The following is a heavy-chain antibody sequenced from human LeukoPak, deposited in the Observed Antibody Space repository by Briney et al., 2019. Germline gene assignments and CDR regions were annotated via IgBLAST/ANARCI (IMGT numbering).Heavy chain of an antibody. J-gene: IGHJ4*02. V-gene: IGHV3-7*01. CDR2: IKQDGSET. CDR1: GFTFSTYW. D-gene: IGHD2-2*01. CDR3: AGVYLLRVPAAMDY. Sequence: GGSLRLSCAASGFTFSTYWMSWVRQAPGKGLEWVANIKQDGSETYYVDSVKGRFTISRDNAKNSLYLQMNSLRAEDTAVYYCAGVYLLRVPAAMDYWGQGTLVTVSS.